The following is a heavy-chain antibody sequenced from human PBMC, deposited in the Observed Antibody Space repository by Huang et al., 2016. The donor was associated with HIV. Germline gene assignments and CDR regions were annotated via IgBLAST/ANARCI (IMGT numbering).Heavy chain of an antibody. CDR2: ISYKSSSV. V-gene: IGHV3-21*01. Sequence: EVQLVESGGGLVKPGGSLRLSCAASGFTFSNYNMNWVRQGTGKGLEGVSAISYKSSSVYYTDSGKGRFTISRDNAKNFLYLQMSSLRAKDTAVYYCARNYDILTGYDLWGQGTLVTVSS. D-gene: IGHD3-9*01. J-gene: IGHJ4*02. CDR3: ARNYDILTGYDL. CDR1: GFTFSNYN.